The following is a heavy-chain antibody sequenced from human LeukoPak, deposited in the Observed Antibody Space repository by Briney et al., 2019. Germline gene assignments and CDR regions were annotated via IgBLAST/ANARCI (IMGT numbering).Heavy chain of an antibody. D-gene: IGHD3-10*01. J-gene: IGHJ6*03. V-gene: IGHV4-34*01. CDR1: GGSFSGYY. Sequence: ETLSLTCAVYGGSFSGYYWSWIRQPPGKGLEWIGEINHSGSTKYNPSLKSRVTISVDTSKNQFSLKLSSVTAADTAVYYCAREGKITMVRGVIRYYYMDVWGKGTTVTISS. CDR3: AREGKITMVRGVIRYYYMDV. CDR2: INHSGST.